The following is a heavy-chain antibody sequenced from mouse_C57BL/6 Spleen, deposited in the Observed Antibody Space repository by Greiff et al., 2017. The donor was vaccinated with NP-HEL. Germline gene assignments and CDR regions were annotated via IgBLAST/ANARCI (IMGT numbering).Heavy chain of an antibody. CDR2: IHPNSGST. CDR1: GYTFTSYW. D-gene: IGHD2-4*01. Sequence: QVQLQQPGAELVKPGASVKLSCKASGYTFTSYWMHWVKQRPGQGLEWIGMIHPNSGSTNYNEKFKSKATLTVDKSSSTAYMQRSSLTSEDSAVYYCARGEADDYDEGYAMDYWGQGTSVTVSS. CDR3: ARGEADDYDEGYAMDY. J-gene: IGHJ4*01. V-gene: IGHV1-64*01.